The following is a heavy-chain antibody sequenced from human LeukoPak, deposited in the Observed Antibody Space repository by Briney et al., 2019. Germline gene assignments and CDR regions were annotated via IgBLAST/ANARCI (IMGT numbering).Heavy chain of an antibody. CDR1: GFTFSSYE. J-gene: IGHJ4*02. CDR3: ARAWGLRPTIFDY. V-gene: IGHV3-48*03. D-gene: IGHD5-12*01. Sequence: PGGSLRLSCAASGFTFSSYEMNWVRQAPGKGLEWVSYISSSGSTIYYADSVKGRFTISRDNAKNSLYLQMNSLRAEDTAVYYCARAWGLRPTIFDYWGQGTLVTVSS. CDR2: ISSSGSTI.